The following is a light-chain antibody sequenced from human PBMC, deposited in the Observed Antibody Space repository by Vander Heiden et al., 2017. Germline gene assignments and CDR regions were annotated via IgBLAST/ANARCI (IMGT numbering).Light chain of an antibody. J-gene: IGLJ1*01. V-gene: IGLV1-40*01. CDR3: QSYDISLTGYV. CDR2: GNS. Sequence: QSVLTQPPSVSGAPGQTLTISCTGNTSNIRAGYDVHWYQQLPGAAPKLLIYGNSYRPSGVPARFSGSKSGTSASLAITGLQAEAEAVYFCQSYDISLTGYVFGTGTKVTVL. CDR1: TSNIRAGYD.